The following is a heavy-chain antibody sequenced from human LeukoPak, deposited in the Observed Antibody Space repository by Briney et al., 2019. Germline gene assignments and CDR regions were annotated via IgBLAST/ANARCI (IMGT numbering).Heavy chain of an antibody. CDR2: ISCGVDST. V-gene: IGHV3-23*01. J-gene: IGHJ4*02. CDR3: AKPYRGYCSAYSCYYFDY. D-gene: IGHD2-15*01. CDR1: AFTFSSYA. Sequence: RSLRLSCPASAFTFSSYAMRWVRQAPGQGLEWVSTISCGVDSTNYADPVLGRFTISRDNSKTTMYLQMNSHRADDTAVYYCAKPYRGYCSAYSCYYFDYWGQGIRVTVSS.